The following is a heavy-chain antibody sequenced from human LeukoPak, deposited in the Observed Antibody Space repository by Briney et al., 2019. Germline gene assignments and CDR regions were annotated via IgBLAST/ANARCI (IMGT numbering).Heavy chain of an antibody. D-gene: IGHD3-10*01. CDR2: INIDGSHT. CDR1: GFTVSSNY. CDR3: ARVRSTRANHYFGSGSYVRLNWFDP. V-gene: IGHV3-74*01. J-gene: IGHJ5*02. Sequence: GGSLRLSCAASGFTVSSNYMSWVRQAPGKGLVWVSHINIDGSHTSYADSVKGRFTISRDNAKNSLYLQMNSLRAEDTAVYYCARVRSTRANHYFGSGSYVRLNWFDPWGQGTLVTVSS.